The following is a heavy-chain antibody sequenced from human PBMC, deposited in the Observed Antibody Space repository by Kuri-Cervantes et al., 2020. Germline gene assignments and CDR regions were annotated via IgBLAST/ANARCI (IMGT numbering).Heavy chain of an antibody. CDR1: GFIFSRDW. J-gene: IGHJ4*02. V-gene: IGHV3-7*01. Sequence: GGSLRLSCAASGFIFSRDWMSWVRQAPGKGLEWVANIRQDGNEEVYVDSVKGRFTISRDNARNSLYLQMNSLRDEDTALYYCTRGAGDYWGQGTLVTVSS. CDR3: TRGAGDY. CDR2: IRQDGNEE.